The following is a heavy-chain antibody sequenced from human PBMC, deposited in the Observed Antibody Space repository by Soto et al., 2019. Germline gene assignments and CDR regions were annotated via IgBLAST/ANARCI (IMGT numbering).Heavy chain of an antibody. V-gene: IGHV3-33*01. CDR1: GFTFSSYG. CDR3: ARGGPTYYFDY. J-gene: IGHJ4*02. Sequence: GGSLRLSCAASGFTFSSYGMHWVRQAPGKGLEWVAVIWYDGSNKYYADSVKGRFTISRDNSKNTLYLQMNSLRAEDTAVYYCARGGPTYYFDYWGQGTLVTVSS. CDR2: IWYDGSNK.